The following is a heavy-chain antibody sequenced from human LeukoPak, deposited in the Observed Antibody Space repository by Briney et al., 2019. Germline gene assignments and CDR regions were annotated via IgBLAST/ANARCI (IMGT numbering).Heavy chain of an antibody. CDR3: ASLGGDYYDRGYYFDY. CDR1: GGSISSYY. Sequence: PSETLSLTCTVSGGSISSYYWSWIRQPPGKGLEWIGYIYYSGSTNYNPSLKSRVTTSVDTSKNQFSLKLSSVTAADTAVYYCASLGGDYYDRGYYFDYWGQGTLVTVSS. J-gene: IGHJ4*02. CDR2: IYYSGST. V-gene: IGHV4-59*01. D-gene: IGHD3-22*01.